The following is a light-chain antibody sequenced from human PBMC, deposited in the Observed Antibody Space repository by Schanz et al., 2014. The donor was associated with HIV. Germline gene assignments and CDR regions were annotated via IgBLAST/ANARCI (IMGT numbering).Light chain of an antibody. CDR2: DVS. Sequence: QSALTQPASVSGSPGQSITISCTGTSSDVGGYNYVSWYQHHPGKAPKLLIYDVSNRPSGVSNRFSGSKSGNTASLTISGLQAEDEADYYCQSYDSSLRVFGGGTKLTVL. V-gene: IGLV2-14*03. J-gene: IGLJ3*02. CDR3: QSYDSSLRV. CDR1: SSDVGGYNY.